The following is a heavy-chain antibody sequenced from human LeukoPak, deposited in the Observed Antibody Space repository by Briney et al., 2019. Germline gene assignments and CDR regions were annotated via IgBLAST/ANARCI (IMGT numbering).Heavy chain of an antibody. CDR1: EFTFTSYG. CDR2: LRYDGSNR. Sequence: PGGSLRLSCVASEFTFTSYGMHWFRQAPGKGLEWVAFLRYDGSNRSYADSVKGRFTISRDNSKNTLYLQMNSLRAEDTAVYYCAKDVDLFGELYFDSWGQGTLVTVSS. D-gene: IGHD3-10*02. V-gene: IGHV3-30*02. CDR3: AKDVDLFGELYFDS. J-gene: IGHJ4*02.